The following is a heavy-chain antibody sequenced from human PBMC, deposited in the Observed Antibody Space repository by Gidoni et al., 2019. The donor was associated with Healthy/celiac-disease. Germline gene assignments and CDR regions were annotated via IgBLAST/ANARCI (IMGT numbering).Heavy chain of an antibody. J-gene: IGHJ4*02. CDR2: ISWNSGSI. Sequence: EVQLVESGGGLVQPGRSLRLSCAASGFTFDAYAMHWVRQAPGKGLEWVSGISWNSGSIGYADSVKGRFTISRDNAKNSLYLQMNSLRAEDTALYYCARDYDYGDYTRVPQIFDYWGQGTLVTVSS. CDR1: GFTFDAYA. V-gene: IGHV3-9*01. D-gene: IGHD4-17*01. CDR3: ARDYDYGDYTRVPQIFDY.